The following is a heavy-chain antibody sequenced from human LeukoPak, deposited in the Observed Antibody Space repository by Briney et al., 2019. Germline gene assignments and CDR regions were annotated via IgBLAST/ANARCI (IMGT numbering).Heavy chain of an antibody. CDR1: GFTFSNYE. V-gene: IGHV3-48*03. CDR2: ISGSGDTI. D-gene: IGHD3-10*02. CDR3: AELGITMIGGV. Sequence: GGSLRLSCSTSGFTFSNYEMNWVRQAPGKGLEWVAHISGSGDTIYYTDSVKGRFTISRDNARSSLYLQMNSLRAEDTAVYYCAELGITMIGGVWGKGTTVTISS. J-gene: IGHJ6*04.